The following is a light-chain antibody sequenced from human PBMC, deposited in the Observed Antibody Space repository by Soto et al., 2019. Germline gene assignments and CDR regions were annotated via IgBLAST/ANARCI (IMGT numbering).Light chain of an antibody. CDR2: DAS. CDR3: QQRSNWPWT. Sequence: EIALTQSPATVSLSPGERATLSCRASQSVSSYLAWYQQKPGQAPRLLIYDASNRATGIPARFSGSGSGTDFTLTISSLEPEDFALYYCQQRSNWPWTFGQGTKVDIK. J-gene: IGKJ1*01. CDR1: QSVSSY. V-gene: IGKV3-11*01.